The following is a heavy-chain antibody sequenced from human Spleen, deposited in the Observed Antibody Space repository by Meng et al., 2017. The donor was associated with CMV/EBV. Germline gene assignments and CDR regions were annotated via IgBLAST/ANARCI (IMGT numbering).Heavy chain of an antibody. CDR2: IYTRGNT. D-gene: IGHD3-3*01. CDR1: GGSMSGRCYY. Sequence: VQAQWARPGSGEASPAPAGTCSIPGGSMSGRCYYWGMNRQPDGKGMELSWRIYTRGNTNYNPSLKSRVAISVDTSKNQFSLMLSSVTAADTAVYYCAREYYDFWSGYHYFDYWGQGTLVTVSS. V-gene: IGHV4-61*02. CDR3: AREYYDFWSGYHYFDY. J-gene: IGHJ4*02.